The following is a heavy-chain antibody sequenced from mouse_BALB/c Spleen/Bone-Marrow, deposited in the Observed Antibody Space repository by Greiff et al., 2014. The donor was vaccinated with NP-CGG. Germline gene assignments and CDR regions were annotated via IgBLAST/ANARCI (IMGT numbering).Heavy chain of an antibody. D-gene: IGHD2-1*01. CDR1: GYTFTNFD. Sequence: LEESGPELVKPGALVKISCKASGYTFTNFDISWVQQRPGQGLEWIGWIYPGDGTTKYTEKFKGKASLTTDKSSSTAYMQLNSLTSDNSAVYFCARGGYFGNAFAYWGQGTLVSVSA. V-gene: IGHV1S56*01. CDR3: ARGGYFGNAFAY. CDR2: IYPGDGTT. J-gene: IGHJ3*01.